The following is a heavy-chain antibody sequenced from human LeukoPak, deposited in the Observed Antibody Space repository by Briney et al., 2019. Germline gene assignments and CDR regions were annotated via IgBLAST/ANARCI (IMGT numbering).Heavy chain of an antibody. J-gene: IGHJ5*02. CDR2: IYYSGST. CDR3: ARRGGSYYIWFDP. CDR1: GVSISSSSYY. V-gene: IGHV4-39*01. Sequence: SETLSLTCTVSGVSISSSSYYWGWIRQPPGKGLEWIGSIYYSGSTYYNPSLKSRVTISVDTSKNQFSLKLSSVTAADTAVYYCARRGGSYYIWFDPWGQGTLVTVSS. D-gene: IGHD1-26*01.